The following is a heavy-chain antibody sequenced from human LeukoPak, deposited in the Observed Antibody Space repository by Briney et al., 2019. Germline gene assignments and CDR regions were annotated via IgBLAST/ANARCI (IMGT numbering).Heavy chain of an antibody. Sequence: SETLSLTCTVSGGSISSGDYYWSWIRQPPGKGLEWIGYIYYSGSTYYNPSLKSRVTISVDTSKNQFSLNLSSVTAADTAVYYCARSGTPLNFDSWGQGTLVTVSS. CDR3: ARSGTPLNFDS. J-gene: IGHJ4*02. V-gene: IGHV4-30-4*01. D-gene: IGHD3-10*01. CDR1: GGSISSGDYY. CDR2: IYYSGST.